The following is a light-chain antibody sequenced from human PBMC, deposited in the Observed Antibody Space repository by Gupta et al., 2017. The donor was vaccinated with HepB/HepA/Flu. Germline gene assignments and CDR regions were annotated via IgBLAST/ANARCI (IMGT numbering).Light chain of an antibody. J-gene: IGKJ3*01. V-gene: IGKV3-20*01. Sequence: EIVLTQSPGTLSLSPGERATLSCRASQSVTSSYLAWYQQKPGQAPRLLIYGASSRATGIPDRFSGSGSGTDFTLTISRLEPEDFAVYYCQQDCSLPFTFGHGTKVDIK. CDR3: QQDCSLPFT. CDR1: QSVTSSY. CDR2: GAS.